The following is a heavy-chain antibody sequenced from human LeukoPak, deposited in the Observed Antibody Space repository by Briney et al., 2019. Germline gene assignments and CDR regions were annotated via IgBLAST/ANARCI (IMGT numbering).Heavy chain of an antibody. CDR3: ATLGAYDRFDS. CDR2: IKQDGSEK. D-gene: IGHD5-12*01. Sequence: GGSLRLSCAASGFTFSNYWMSWVRQAPGKGLEWVANIKQDGSEKLYVDSLKGRFTISRDNAKNSLYLQMNSLRAEDTAVYYCATLGAYDRFDSWGQGTLVTVSS. J-gene: IGHJ4*02. V-gene: IGHV3-7*05. CDR1: GFTFSNYW.